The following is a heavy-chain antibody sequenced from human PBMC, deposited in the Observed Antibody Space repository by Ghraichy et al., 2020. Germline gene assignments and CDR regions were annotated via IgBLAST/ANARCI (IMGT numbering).Heavy chain of an antibody. CDR1: GYTFTSYG. D-gene: IGHD3-3*01. CDR3: ARDWDNDFWSGYPTGHGMDV. J-gene: IGHJ6*02. CDR2: ISAYNGNT. Sequence: ASVKVSCKASGYTFTSYGISWVRQAPGQGLEWMGWISAYNGNTNYAQKLQGRVTMTTDTSTSTAYMELRSLRSDDTAVYYCARDWDNDFWSGYPTGHGMDVWGQGTTVTVSS. V-gene: IGHV1-18*01.